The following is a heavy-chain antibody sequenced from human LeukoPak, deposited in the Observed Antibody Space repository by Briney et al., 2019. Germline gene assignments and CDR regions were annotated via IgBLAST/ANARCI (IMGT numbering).Heavy chain of an antibody. CDR1: GFTFSSYA. J-gene: IGHJ5*02. CDR2: ISGSGGTT. CDR3: AKSSGSYPNWFDH. V-gene: IGHV3-23*01. Sequence: PGGSLRLSCAASGFTFSSYAMSWVRQAPGKGLEWVSAISGSGGTTYYADSVKGRFTISRDNSKNTLFLQMNSLRAEDTAVYYCAKSSGSYPNWFDHWGQGTLVTVSS. D-gene: IGHD3-10*01.